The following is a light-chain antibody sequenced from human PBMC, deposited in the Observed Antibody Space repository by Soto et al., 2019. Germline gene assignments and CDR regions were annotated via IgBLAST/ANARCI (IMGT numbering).Light chain of an antibody. Sequence: QSALTQPASVSGSPGQSITISCTGTSSDVAGYNFVSWYQQHPGKAPKLMIFEVTNRPSGVSNRFSGSKSGNTASLTISGLQAEDEADYYCNSYVGNNNFVFGTGTKVTVL. CDR3: NSYVGNNNFV. V-gene: IGLV2-14*01. J-gene: IGLJ1*01. CDR1: SSDVAGYNF. CDR2: EVT.